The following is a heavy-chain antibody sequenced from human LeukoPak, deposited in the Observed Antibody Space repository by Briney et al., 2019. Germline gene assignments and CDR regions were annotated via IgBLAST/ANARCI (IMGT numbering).Heavy chain of an antibody. CDR3: AKDRDYGDYLFDY. D-gene: IGHD4-17*01. Sequence: GGSLRLSCAAAGFTFSNLWMSWVRQAPGKGLEWVSTFSVRGGTYYADSVKGRFTISRDNSKNTLYLQMNSLRAEDTAVYYCAKDRDYGDYLFDYWGQGTLVSVSS. J-gene: IGHJ4*02. V-gene: IGHV3-23*01. CDR1: GFTFSNLW. CDR2: FSVRGGT.